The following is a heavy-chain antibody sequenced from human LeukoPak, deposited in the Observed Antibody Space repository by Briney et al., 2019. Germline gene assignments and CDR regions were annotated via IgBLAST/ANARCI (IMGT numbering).Heavy chain of an antibody. V-gene: IGHV3-11*06. CDR2: ISSRSTYI. Sequence: GGSLRLSCTASGFSFSDYYMSWIRQALGKGLEWISYISSRSTYISDADSVKGRFTISRDNAKNLLFLQMNSLRVEGTALYYCARGGTGAFDYWGQGILVTVSS. D-gene: IGHD2-8*02. CDR1: GFSFSDYY. J-gene: IGHJ4*02. CDR3: ARGGTGAFDY.